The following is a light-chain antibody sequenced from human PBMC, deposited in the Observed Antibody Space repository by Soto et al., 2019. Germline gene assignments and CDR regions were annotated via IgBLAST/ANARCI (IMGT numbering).Light chain of an antibody. V-gene: IGLV1-40*01. CDR2: GNI. CDR1: SSNIGAGYD. CDR3: QSYDSSLSVV. Sequence: QSVLTQPPSVSGAPGQRVTISCTGSSSNIGAGYDVHWYQQLPGTAPKLLIYGNINRPSGVPDRFSASKSGTSASLAITGLQAEDEADYYCQSYDSSLSVVFGGGTKLTVL. J-gene: IGLJ3*02.